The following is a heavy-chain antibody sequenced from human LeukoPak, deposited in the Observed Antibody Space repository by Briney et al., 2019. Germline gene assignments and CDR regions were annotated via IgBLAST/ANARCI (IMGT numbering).Heavy chain of an antibody. CDR1: GGSISSGSYY. Sequence: SQTLSLTCTVSGGSISSGSYYWSWIRQPAGKGLEWIGRIYTSGSTNYNPSLKSRVTISVDTSKNQFSLKLSSVTAADTAVYYCAREPRNVVVVPAAIGFDPWGQGTLVTVSS. CDR3: AREPRNVVVVPAAIGFDP. V-gene: IGHV4-61*02. D-gene: IGHD2-2*01. J-gene: IGHJ5*02. CDR2: IYTSGST.